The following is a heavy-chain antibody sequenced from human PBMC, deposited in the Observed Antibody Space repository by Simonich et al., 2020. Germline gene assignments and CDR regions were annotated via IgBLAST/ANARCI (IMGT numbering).Heavy chain of an antibody. CDR1: GYTFTSYG. J-gene: IGHJ4*02. CDR3: ARASRGTWWYYYFDY. D-gene: IGHD2-15*01. V-gene: IGHV1-18*01. Sequence: QVQLVQSGAEVKKPGASVKVSCKASGYTFTSYGISWVRQAPGQGLEGMGWINAYNGNTIDAQKLQGRGTMTTDTSTSTAYMELRSLRSDDTAVYYWARASRGTWWYYYFDYWGQGTLVTVSS. CDR2: INAYNGNT.